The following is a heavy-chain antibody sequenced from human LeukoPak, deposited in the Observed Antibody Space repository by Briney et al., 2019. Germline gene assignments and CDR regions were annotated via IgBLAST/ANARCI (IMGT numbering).Heavy chain of an antibody. J-gene: IGHJ4*02. V-gene: IGHV3-23*01. Sequence: GGSLRLSCAASGFTFSNFAIRWVRQVPGKGLEWVSSIDGSGDKTHYPDSVRGRFTVSRDNSKNTLYLQMNSPRVEDTATYFCAKVQFNWGPIDYWGQGTPVIVSS. CDR3: AKVQFNWGPIDY. CDR2: IDGSGDKT. D-gene: IGHD7-27*01. CDR1: GFTFSNFA.